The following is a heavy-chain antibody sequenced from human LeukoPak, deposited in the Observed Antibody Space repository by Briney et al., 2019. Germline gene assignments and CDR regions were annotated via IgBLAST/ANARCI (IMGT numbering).Heavy chain of an antibody. Sequence: SETVCLTCTVSGGSIRRSAYYWGWIRQPPGKGLEWIGSIYYGGSTYYNPSLNSRVTISIDTSKNQFSLNLTSVTAAASGVYYCAKSSGMVIHNWFDSWGQGTLVTVSS. V-gene: IGHV4-39*01. D-gene: IGHD3-3*01. CDR3: AKSSGMVIHNWFDS. CDR2: IYYGGST. J-gene: IGHJ5*01. CDR1: GGSIRRSAYY.